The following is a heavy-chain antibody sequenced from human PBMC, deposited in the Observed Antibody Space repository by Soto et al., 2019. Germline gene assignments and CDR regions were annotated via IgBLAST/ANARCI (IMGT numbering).Heavy chain of an antibody. J-gene: IGHJ3*02. Sequence: QVQLQESGPGLVKPSQTLSLTCTVSGGSISIGDYYWSCIRKPPGKGLEWIGYIYYSGSTYYNPSLKSRVTTSVDTSKNQDSLQRSSVDAADTAVYYCARVMRAITMVREPSYGFDIWGQSTMLTVSS. CDR2: IYYSGST. CDR1: GGSISIGDYY. D-gene: IGHD3-10*01. CDR3: ARVMRAITMVREPSYGFDI. V-gene: IGHV4-30-4*01.